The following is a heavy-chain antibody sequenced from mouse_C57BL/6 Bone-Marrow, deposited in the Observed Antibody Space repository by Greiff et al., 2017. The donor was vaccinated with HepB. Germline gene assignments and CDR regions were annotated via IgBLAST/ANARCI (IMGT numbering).Heavy chain of an antibody. CDR1: GYTFTSYW. V-gene: IGHV1-69*01. Sequence: QVQLQQPGAELVMPGASVKLSCKASGYTFTSYWMHWVKQRPGQGLEWIGEIDPSDCYTNYNQKFKGKSTLTVDKSSSTAYMQLSSLTSEDSAVYYCSRVGRKYDYDVKVYFDYWGQGTTLTVSS. D-gene: IGHD2-4*01. CDR3: SRVGRKYDYDVKVYFDY. CDR2: IDPSDCYT. J-gene: IGHJ2*01.